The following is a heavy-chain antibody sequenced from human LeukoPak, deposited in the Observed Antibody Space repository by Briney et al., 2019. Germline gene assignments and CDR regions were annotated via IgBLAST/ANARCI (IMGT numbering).Heavy chain of an antibody. D-gene: IGHD1-14*01. CDR1: GYSISSGYY. V-gene: IGHV4-38-2*01. Sequence: SPSLSLTRADSGYSISSGYYWGSIRQPPGKGLEWIGRIYHSGSTYYNPSLTSRVTISVDPSKNQFSLQLSSVTAEDPPATYCSRHAEAFDIWGQGTMVTVSS. J-gene: IGHJ3*02. CDR2: IYHSGST. CDR3: SRHAEAFDI.